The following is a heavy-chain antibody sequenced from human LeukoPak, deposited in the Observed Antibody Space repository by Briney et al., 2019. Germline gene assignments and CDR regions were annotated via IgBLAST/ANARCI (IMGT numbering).Heavy chain of an antibody. CDR1: GYTFTGYY. CDR2: INPNSGGT. D-gene: IGHD6-13*01. Sequence: ASVKVSCKASGYTFTGYYIHWVRQAPGQGLEWMGWINPNSGGTNYAQKFQGRVTMTRDTSISTAYMELSRLRSDDTAVYYCARRASSWYRWFDYWGQGTLVTVSS. CDR3: ARRASSWYRWFDY. V-gene: IGHV1-2*02. J-gene: IGHJ4*02.